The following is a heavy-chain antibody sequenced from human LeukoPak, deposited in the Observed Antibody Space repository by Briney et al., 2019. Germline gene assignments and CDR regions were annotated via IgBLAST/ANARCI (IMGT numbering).Heavy chain of an antibody. V-gene: IGHV6-1*01. CDR3: ARGGIGYCTSSSCYFDY. D-gene: IGHD2-2*01. J-gene: IGHJ4*02. Sequence: SQTLSLACAISGDSVSSAAWNWIRQSPSRGLEWLGRTYYRSKWYNDYAVSVKSRITINPDTSKNQFSLQLNSVTPEDTAVYYCARGGIGYCTSSSCYFDYWGQGTLVTVSS. CDR1: GDSVSSAA. CDR2: TYYRSKWYN.